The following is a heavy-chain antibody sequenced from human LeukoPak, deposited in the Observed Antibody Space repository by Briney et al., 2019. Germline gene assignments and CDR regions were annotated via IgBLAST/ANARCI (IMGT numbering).Heavy chain of an antibody. D-gene: IGHD5-12*01. CDR1: GFTFSSYG. CDR2: IRYDGSNQ. Sequence: GGSLRLSCAASGFTFSSYGMHWVRQAPGKGREGVAFIRYDGSNQYYAHSVNGRFTISRDNSKNTLYLQMNSLRAEDTAVYYCAKVLASGYDSRWAFDIWGQGTMVTVSS. J-gene: IGHJ3*02. V-gene: IGHV3-30*02. CDR3: AKVLASGYDSRWAFDI.